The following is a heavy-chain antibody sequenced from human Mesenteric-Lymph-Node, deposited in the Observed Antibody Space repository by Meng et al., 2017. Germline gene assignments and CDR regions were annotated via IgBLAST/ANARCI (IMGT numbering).Heavy chain of an antibody. CDR3: ARVVPHATADALDI. Sequence: ASVKVSCKTSGYTFNNYYIHWVRQAPGQGLEWMGIINPSGYIVNYAQKFQGRLTMTRDTSTTTVYMEVSSLTSEDTAVYYCARVVPHATADALDIWGQGTMVTVSS. J-gene: IGHJ3*02. CDR2: INPSGYIV. D-gene: IGHD1-26*01. CDR1: GYTFNNYY. V-gene: IGHV1-46*02.